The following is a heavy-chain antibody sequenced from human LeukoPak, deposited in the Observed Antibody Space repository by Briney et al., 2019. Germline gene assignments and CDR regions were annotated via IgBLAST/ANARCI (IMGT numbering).Heavy chain of an antibody. J-gene: IGHJ4*02. D-gene: IGHD3-16*01. CDR1: GGTFSSYA. V-gene: IGHV1-69*04. CDR2: IIPILGIA. Sequence: ASVKVSCKASGGTFSSYAISWVRQAPGQGLERMGRIIPILGIANYAQKFQGRVTITADKSTSTAYMELSSLRSEDTAVYYCARGQGGGGDYWGQGTLVTVSS. CDR3: ARGQGGGGDY.